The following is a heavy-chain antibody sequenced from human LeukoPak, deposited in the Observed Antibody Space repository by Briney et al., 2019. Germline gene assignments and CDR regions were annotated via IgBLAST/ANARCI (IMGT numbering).Heavy chain of an antibody. V-gene: IGHV3-48*02. J-gene: IGHJ3*02. CDR1: GFTFSSYS. D-gene: IGHD3-10*01. Sequence: GGSLIFSCAASGFTFSSYSMNWVRQAPGKGLEGVSYIRSSSSIIYYADSVKGRFTISRDNAKNSLYLQMNSLRDEDTAVYYCARDLGLIWFGELGDAFDIWGQGTMVTVSS. CDR3: ARDLGLIWFGELGDAFDI. CDR2: IRSSSSII.